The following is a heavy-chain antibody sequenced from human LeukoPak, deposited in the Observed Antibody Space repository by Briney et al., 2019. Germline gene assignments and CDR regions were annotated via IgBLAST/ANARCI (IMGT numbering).Heavy chain of an antibody. J-gene: IGHJ4*02. CDR2: ITGSGDRP. V-gene: IGHV3-23*01. D-gene: IGHD4-11*01. CDR1: GFTFSSYA. CDR3: AKGPNDDSNYLFDY. Sequence: GGSLRLSCAASGFTFSSYAMSWVRQVPGKGLEWVSAITGSGDRPYYADSVKGRFTVSRDNSKNTLYLQINSLKTEDTAVYYCAKGPNDDSNYLFDYWGQGTLVTVSS.